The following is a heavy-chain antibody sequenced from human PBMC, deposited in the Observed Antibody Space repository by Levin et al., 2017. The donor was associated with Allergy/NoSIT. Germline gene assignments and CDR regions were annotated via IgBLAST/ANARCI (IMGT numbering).Heavy chain of an antibody. CDR2: ISWNSGSI. Sequence: PGGSLRLSCAASGFTFDDYAMHWVRQAPGKGLEWVSGISWNSGSIGYADSVKGRFTISRDNAKNSLYLQMNSLRAEDTALYYCAKDPKLLWFGELAWYFDLWGRGTLVTVSS. CDR3: AKDPKLLWFGELAWYFDL. V-gene: IGHV3-9*01. J-gene: IGHJ2*01. CDR1: GFTFDDYA. D-gene: IGHD3-10*01.